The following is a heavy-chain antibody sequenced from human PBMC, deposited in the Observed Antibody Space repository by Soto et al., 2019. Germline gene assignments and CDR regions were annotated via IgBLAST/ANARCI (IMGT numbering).Heavy chain of an antibody. J-gene: IGHJ6*02. Sequence: PGGSLRLSCAASGFIFENFGMSWVRQAPGKGLERVSGIVDSGGRAFYADSVQGRFTISRDNSKNTLYLEMNNLRAEDTAIYYCAPVPAASSYYNTDVWGQGTTVTVSS. CDR1: GFIFENFG. CDR3: APVPAASSYYNTDV. D-gene: IGHD2-2*01. CDR2: IVDSGGRA. V-gene: IGHV3-23*01.